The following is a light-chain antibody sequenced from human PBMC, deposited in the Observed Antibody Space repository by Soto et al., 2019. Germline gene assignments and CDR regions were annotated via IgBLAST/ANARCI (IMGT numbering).Light chain of an antibody. Sequence: QSALTQPRSVSGSPGQSVTISCTGTSSDVGGYNYVSWYQQHPGKAPKLMIYDVSKRPSGVPDRFSGSKSGTSASLLIGALQSEDEATYYCAAWDDSLNGVVFGGGTQLTVL. CDR2: DVS. V-gene: IGLV2-11*01. J-gene: IGLJ2*01. CDR1: SSDVGGYNY. CDR3: AAWDDSLNGVV.